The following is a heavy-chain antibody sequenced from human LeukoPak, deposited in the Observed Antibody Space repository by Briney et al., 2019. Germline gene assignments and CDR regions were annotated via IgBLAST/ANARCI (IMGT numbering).Heavy chain of an antibody. D-gene: IGHD2-15*01. J-gene: IGHJ5*02. V-gene: IGHV4-59*01. CDR1: GGSISSYY. CDR2: IYYSGST. Sequence: SETLSLTCTVSGGSISSYYWSWIRQPPGKGLEWIGYIYYSGSTNYNPSLKSRVTISVDTSKNQFSLKLSSVTAADAAVYYCARVVVASVPWFDPWGQGTLVTVSS. CDR3: ARVVVASVPWFDP.